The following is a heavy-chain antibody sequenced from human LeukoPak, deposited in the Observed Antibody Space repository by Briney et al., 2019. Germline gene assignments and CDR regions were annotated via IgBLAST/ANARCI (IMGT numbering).Heavy chain of an antibody. J-gene: IGHJ4*02. CDR2: INPSGGST. V-gene: IGHV1-46*01. CDR3: ASASAIVSSPGY. D-gene: IGHD6-13*01. Sequence: GASVKVSCNASGYTFTSYYMHWVRQAPGQGLEWMGIINPSGGSTSYAQKFQGRVTMTRDMSTSTVYMELSSLRSEDTAVYYCASASAIVSSPGYWGQGTLVTVSS. CDR1: GYTFTSYY.